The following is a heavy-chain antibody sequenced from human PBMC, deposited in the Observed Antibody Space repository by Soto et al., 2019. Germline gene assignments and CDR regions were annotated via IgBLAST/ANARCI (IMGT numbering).Heavy chain of an antibody. V-gene: IGHV1-18*01. J-gene: IGHJ6*02. CDR3: AREIGLRFLEWLSPDGMDV. D-gene: IGHD3-3*01. CDR1: GYTFTSYG. CDR2: ISAYNGNT. Sequence: ASVKVSCKASGYTFTSYGIIWVRQAPGQGLEWMGWISAYNGNTNYAQKLQGRVTMTTDTSTSTAYMELRSLRSDDTAVYYCAREIGLRFLEWLSPDGMDVWGQGTTVTVSS.